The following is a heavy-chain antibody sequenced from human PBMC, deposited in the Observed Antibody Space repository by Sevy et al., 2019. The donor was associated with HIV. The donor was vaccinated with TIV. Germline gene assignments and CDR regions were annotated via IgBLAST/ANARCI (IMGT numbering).Heavy chain of an antibody. CDR2: IWYDGSNK. CDR3: ARDPGARYAQQLVPYYFDY. D-gene: IGHD6-13*01. CDR1: GFTFSSYG. V-gene: IGHV3-33*01. Sequence: GGSLSLSCAASGFTFSSYGMHWVRQAPGKGLEWVAVIWYDGSNKYYADSVKGRFTISRDNSKNTLYLQMNSLRAEDTAVYYWARDPGARYAQQLVPYYFDYWGQGTLVTVSS. J-gene: IGHJ4*02.